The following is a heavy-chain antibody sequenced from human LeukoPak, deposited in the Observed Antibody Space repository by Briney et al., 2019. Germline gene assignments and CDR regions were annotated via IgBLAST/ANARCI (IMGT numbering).Heavy chain of an antibody. D-gene: IGHD3-22*01. CDR3: ATGPGYYYVALDY. CDR1: GYTFTSNY. CDR2: IYPRDGST. Sequence: ASVKVSCKASGYTFTSNYIHWVRQAPGQGLEWMGMIYPRDGSTSYAQKFQGRVTVTRDTSTSTVHMELSGLRSEDTAVYYCATGPGYYYVALDYWGQGTLVTVSS. V-gene: IGHV1-46*01. J-gene: IGHJ4*02.